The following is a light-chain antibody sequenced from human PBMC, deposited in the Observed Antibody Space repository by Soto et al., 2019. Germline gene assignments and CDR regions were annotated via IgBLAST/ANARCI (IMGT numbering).Light chain of an antibody. CDR3: HQRSKWPLT. CDR2: DAS. J-gene: IGKJ4*01. Sequence: TLSPATLSVSQGARATLSCRASQSVNSHLGWYQQQPGQAPRLLIYDASNRATGIPARFSGSGSGTDFTLTISNLEPEDFAVYYCHQRSKWPLTFGGGTKVDI. V-gene: IGKV3-11*01. CDR1: QSVNSH.